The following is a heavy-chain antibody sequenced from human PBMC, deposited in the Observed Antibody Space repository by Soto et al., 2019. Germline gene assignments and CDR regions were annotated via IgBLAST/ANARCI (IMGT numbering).Heavy chain of an antibody. CDR1: GYTFTDYF. D-gene: IGHD6-6*01. CDR2: VNPKNGDT. V-gene: IGHV1-2*02. CDR3: ARPTASRELVY. J-gene: IGHJ4*02. Sequence: SVKVSCKASGYTFTDYFLHWVRQAPGHGLEWMGWVNPKNGDTSYAQKFQDRVTMTRDTAISSAYMELTSLRSDDTAVYYCARPTASRELVYWGQGTPVTVSS.